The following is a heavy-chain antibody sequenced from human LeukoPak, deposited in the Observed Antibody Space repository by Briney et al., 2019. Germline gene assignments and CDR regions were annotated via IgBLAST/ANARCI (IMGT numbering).Heavy chain of an antibody. Sequence: SVKVSCKASGYTFTSYDISWVRQAPGQGLEWMGRIIPIFGTANYAQKFQGRVTITTDESTSTAYMELSSLRSEDTAVYYCAREHSRDGHPLAFDIWGQGTMVTVSS. D-gene: IGHD5-24*01. V-gene: IGHV1-69*05. CDR1: GYTFTSYD. CDR2: IIPIFGTA. J-gene: IGHJ3*02. CDR3: AREHSRDGHPLAFDI.